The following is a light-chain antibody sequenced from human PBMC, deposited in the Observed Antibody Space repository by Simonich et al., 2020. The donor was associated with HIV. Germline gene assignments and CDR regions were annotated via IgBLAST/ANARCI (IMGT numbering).Light chain of an antibody. J-gene: IGLJ2*01. Sequence: QSVLTQPPSVSAAPGQKVTIPCSGSSSNIWSNYLSWYHQLPGTAPKLLIYENNKRPSGIPDRFSGSKSGTSATLGITGLQTGDEADYYCGTWDSSLSVVVFGGGTKLTVL. V-gene: IGLV1-51*01. CDR1: SSNIWSNY. CDR2: ENN. CDR3: GTWDSSLSVVV.